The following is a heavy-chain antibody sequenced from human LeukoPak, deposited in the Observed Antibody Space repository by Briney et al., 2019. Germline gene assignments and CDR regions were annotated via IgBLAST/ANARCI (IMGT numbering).Heavy chain of an antibody. CDR3: AREGYSRNIDY. CDR1: GFTFSSYW. J-gene: IGHJ4*02. Sequence: HPGGSLRLSCAASGFTFSSYWMHWVRQAPGKGLVWVSRINSDGSSTSYADSVKGRFTISRDNAKNTLYLQMNSLRAEDTAVYYCAREGYSRNIDYWGQGTLVTVSS. V-gene: IGHV3-74*01. D-gene: IGHD6-13*01. CDR2: INSDGSST.